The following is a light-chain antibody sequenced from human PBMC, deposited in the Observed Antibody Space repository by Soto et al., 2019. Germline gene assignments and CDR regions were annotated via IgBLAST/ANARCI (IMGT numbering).Light chain of an antibody. J-gene: IGLJ2*01. CDR3: SSYPSSSTIV. CDR1: SSDVGGYNY. Sequence: QSALTQPASVSGSPGQSITISCTGTSSDVGGYNYVSWYQQHPGKAPKLMIYEVSNRPSGVSNRFSGSNSGNTASLTISGLQAEDDADYYCSSYPSSSTIVFGGGTKLTVL. CDR2: EVS. V-gene: IGLV2-14*01.